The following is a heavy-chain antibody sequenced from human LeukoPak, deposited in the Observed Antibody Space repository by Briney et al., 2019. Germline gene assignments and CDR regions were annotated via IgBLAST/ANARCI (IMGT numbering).Heavy chain of an antibody. CDR2: ISGSGNNT. CDR1: GFTFSSSA. D-gene: IGHD6-13*01. J-gene: IGHJ4*02. Sequence: PGGSLRLSCVASGFTFSSSALSWVRQAPGKGLGWVSGISGSGNNTYYADTVKGRFTITRDNSKNTLYLQMNSLRVEDTALYFCAKFGRPAAGTLWGQGTLVTVSS. V-gene: IGHV3-23*01. CDR3: AKFGRPAAGTL.